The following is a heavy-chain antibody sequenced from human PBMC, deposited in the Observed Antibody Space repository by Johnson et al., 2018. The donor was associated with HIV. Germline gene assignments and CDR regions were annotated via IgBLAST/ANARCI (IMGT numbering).Heavy chain of an antibody. CDR3: ARDGESQQLPLGDAFDV. D-gene: IGHD6-13*01. CDR2: ISHSANST. CDR1: GFTFRSYA. V-gene: IGHV3-23*04. Sequence: VQLVESGGGLVQPEGSLRLSCAASGFTFRSYALRWVRQAPGKALEWVSTISHSANSTHYSDSVTGRFIFSRDNSKNTLYLQMNSLRAEDTAMYYCARDGESQQLPLGDAFDVWGQGTMVTVSS. J-gene: IGHJ3*01.